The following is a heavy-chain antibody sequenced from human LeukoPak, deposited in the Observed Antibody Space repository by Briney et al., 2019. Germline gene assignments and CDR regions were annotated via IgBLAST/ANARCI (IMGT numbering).Heavy chain of an antibody. J-gene: IGHJ6*02. Sequence: GGSLRLSCAASGFTFSSCSMNWVRQAPGKGLEWVSYISSSSITIYYADSVKGRFTISRDNAKNSLYLQMNSLRAEDTAVYYFASSSPGYYYGMDVWGQGTTVTVSS. CDR3: ASSSPGYYYGMDV. CDR2: ISSSSITI. V-gene: IGHV3-48*01. D-gene: IGHD6-6*01. CDR1: GFTFSSCS.